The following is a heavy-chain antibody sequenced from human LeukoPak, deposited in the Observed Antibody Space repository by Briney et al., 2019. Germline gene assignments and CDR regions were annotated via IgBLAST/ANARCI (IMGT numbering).Heavy chain of an antibody. Sequence: SETLSLTCAVSGASISSHYWSWIRQPPGKGLEWIGYTSGSISDNPSLKSRVAVSVEPSQNQVSLSLTSVTAADTAVYYCARVLAIFGLDTTDFYMDVWGKGTTVTVSS. J-gene: IGHJ6*03. CDR1: GASISSHY. V-gene: IGHV4-59*11. D-gene: IGHD3/OR15-3a*01. CDR3: ARVLAIFGLDTTDFYMDV. CDR2: TSGSI.